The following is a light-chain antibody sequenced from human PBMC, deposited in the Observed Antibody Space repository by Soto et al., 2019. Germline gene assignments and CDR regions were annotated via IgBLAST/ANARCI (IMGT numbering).Light chain of an antibody. V-gene: IGLV2-14*01. CDR2: DVS. J-gene: IGLJ1*01. CDR1: SSDVGGYNY. CDR3: SSYTSSSIPYV. Sequence: QSALTQPASVSGSPGQSITISCTGTSSDVGGYNYVSWYQQHPGKAPKLMIYDVSNRPSGVSNRFSGSKSGNTASLTISGLQAEDEADYSCSSYTSSSIPYVFGTGPKVTAL.